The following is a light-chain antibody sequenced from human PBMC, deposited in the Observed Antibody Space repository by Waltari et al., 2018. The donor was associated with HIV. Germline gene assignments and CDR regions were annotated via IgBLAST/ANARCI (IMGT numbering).Light chain of an antibody. J-gene: IGLJ3*02. CDR1: NIGSNS. Sequence: SYVLTQPPSVSVDPGETARITCGGTNIGSNSVQWYQQKPGQAPVLLIYDDNDRPAGIRERSAGSSAGNTATLTISMVEAGDEADDYCQVWDTTTDQWVFGGGTELAVL. CDR2: DDN. CDR3: QVWDTTTDQWV. V-gene: IGLV3-21*04.